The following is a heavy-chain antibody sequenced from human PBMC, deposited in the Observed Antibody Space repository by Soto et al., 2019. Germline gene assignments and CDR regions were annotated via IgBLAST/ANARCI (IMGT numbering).Heavy chain of an antibody. CDR3: AKDVSSRRWFDP. Sequence: SETLSLTCAVAGTSISRYHSSWIRQPDGKGVEWSGRIQHTVNINYNPSFKSRVTMSVDMSKNQISLKMTSVPAADTAVYSCAKDVSSRRWFDPWGQGIVVTVSS. V-gene: IGHV4-4*07. CDR2: IQHTVNI. J-gene: IGHJ5*02. D-gene: IGHD3-16*01. CDR1: GTSISRYH.